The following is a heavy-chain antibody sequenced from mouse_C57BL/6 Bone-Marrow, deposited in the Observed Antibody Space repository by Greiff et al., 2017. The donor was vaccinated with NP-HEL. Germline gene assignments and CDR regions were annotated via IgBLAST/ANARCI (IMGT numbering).Heavy chain of an antibody. J-gene: IGHJ2*01. CDR2: INPSSGNT. Sequence: VQLQQSGAELVRPGASVKLSCKASGYTFTGYTMHWVKQRPGQGLEWIGYINPSSGNTKYNQKFKDKATLTADKSSSTAYMQLGSLTSEDSAVYYCGRWGGDYWGQGTTLTVSS. CDR3: GRWGGDY. V-gene: IGHV1-4*01. CDR1: GYTFTGYT.